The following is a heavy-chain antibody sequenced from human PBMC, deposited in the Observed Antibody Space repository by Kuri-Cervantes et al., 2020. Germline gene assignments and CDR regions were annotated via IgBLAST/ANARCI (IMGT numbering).Heavy chain of an antibody. J-gene: IGHJ4*02. V-gene: IGHV4-39*07. Sequence: GSLRLSCTVSGGSISSSSYYWGWIRQPPGKGLEWIGSIYYSGSTYYNPSLKSRVTISVDTSKNQFSLKLSSVTAADTAVYYCARGPWYYPEEGPFDYWGQGTLVTVSS. D-gene: IGHD3-16*01. CDR3: ARGPWYYPEEGPFDY. CDR2: IYYSGST. CDR1: GGSISSSSYY.